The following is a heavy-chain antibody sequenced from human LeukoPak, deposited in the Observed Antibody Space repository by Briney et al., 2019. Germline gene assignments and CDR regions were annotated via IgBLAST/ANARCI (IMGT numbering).Heavy chain of an antibody. CDR3: ARIYSSSSSRGAFDI. D-gene: IGHD6-6*01. CDR2: ISSSSSYI. Sequence: PGGTLRLSCAASGFTFTTYTMNWVRMAPGQGLEWVSSISSSSSYIYYADSAKGRFTISRDNAKNSLYLQMNSLRAEDTAVYYCARIYSSSSSRGAFDIWGQGTMVSVSS. CDR1: GFTFTTYT. V-gene: IGHV3-21*01. J-gene: IGHJ3*02.